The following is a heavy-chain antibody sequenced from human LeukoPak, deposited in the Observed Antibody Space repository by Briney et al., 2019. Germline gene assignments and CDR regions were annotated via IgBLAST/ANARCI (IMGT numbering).Heavy chain of an antibody. D-gene: IGHD3-3*01. V-gene: IGHV4-59*01. Sequence: SETLSLTCTVSGVSISSYYRSWIRQPPGKGLEWIGYIYYSGSTNYNPSLKSRVTISVDTSKNQFSLKLSSVTAADTAVYYCARSQNYDFWSGYYGYWGQGTLVTVSS. CDR3: ARSQNYDFWSGYYGY. CDR1: GVSISSYY. J-gene: IGHJ4*02. CDR2: IYYSGST.